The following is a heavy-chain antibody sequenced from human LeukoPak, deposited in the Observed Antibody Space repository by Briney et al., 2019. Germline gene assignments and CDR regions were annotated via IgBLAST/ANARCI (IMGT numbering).Heavy chain of an antibody. CDR3: AREFSWSGSSFPPYYYYMDV. CDR1: GGSFSGYY. Sequence: ASETLSLTCAVYGGSFSGYYWSWIRQPPGKGLEWIGEINHSGSTNYNPSLKSRVTISVDTSKNQFSLKLSSVTAADTAVYYCAREFSWSGSSFPPYYYYMDVWGKGTTVTVSS. CDR2: INHSGST. J-gene: IGHJ6*03. V-gene: IGHV4-34*01. D-gene: IGHD3-3*01.